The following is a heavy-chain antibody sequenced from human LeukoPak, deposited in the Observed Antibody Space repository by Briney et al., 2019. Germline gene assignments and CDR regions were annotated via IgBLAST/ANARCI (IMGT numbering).Heavy chain of an antibody. J-gene: IGHJ3*02. CDR2: INWNGGST. D-gene: IGHD5-24*01. CDR3: AKELEMATSDGDDFDI. Sequence: GGSLRLSCAASGFTFDDYGMSWVRQAPGKGLEWGSGINWNGGSTGYADSVKGRFTISRDNSKNTLYLQMNSLRAEDTAVYYCAKELEMATSDGDDFDIWGQGTMVTVSS. CDR1: GFTFDDYG. V-gene: IGHV3-20*04.